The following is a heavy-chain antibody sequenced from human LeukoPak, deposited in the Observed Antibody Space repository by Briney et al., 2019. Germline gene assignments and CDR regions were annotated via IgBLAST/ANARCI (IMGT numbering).Heavy chain of an antibody. V-gene: IGHV4-59*08. Sequence: PSETLSLTCTVSGASISIYFWSWIRQPPGKALEWIGYIYYNPSLKSRVTISVDTSKNQFSLKLSSVTAADTAVYYCASGYTSDWYNFDYWGQGTLVTVSS. D-gene: IGHD6-19*01. CDR3: ASGYTSDWYNFDY. J-gene: IGHJ4*02. CDR1: GASISIYF. CDR2: IYY.